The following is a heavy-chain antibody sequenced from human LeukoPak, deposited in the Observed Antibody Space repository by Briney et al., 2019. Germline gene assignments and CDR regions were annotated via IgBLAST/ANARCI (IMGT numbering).Heavy chain of an antibody. J-gene: IGHJ4*02. V-gene: IGHV3-7*01. CDR3: ASASWTGYDY. CDR2: IKADGSEK. Sequence: GGSLRLSCTASGFSLNYYWMTWVRQAPGKGLEWVANIKADGSEKYYVDSVKGRFIVSRDNAKNSLYLEMNSLRVEDTAVYYCASASWTGYDYWGQGTLVTVSS. D-gene: IGHD3/OR15-3a*01. CDR1: GFSLNYYW.